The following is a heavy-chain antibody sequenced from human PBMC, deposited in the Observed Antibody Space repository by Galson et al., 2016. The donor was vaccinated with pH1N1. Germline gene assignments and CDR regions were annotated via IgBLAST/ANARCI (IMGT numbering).Heavy chain of an antibody. D-gene: IGHD3-22*01. CDR2: VYWDDDK. J-gene: IGHJ4*02. CDR1: GFSITNRGEA. CDR3: AHLYYYDTSGFYRYFDY. Sequence: PALVKPPQTLTLTCIFSGFSITNRGEAVGWIRQPPGKALEWLALVYWDDDKFYSRSLQSRLTITKDTSKNQVVLRMTNMDPVDTGTYYCAHLYYYDTSGFYRYFDYWGQGILVTASS. V-gene: IGHV2-5*02.